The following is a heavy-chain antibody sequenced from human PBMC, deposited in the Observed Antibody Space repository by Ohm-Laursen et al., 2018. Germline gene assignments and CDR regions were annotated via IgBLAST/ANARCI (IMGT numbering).Heavy chain of an antibody. CDR3: AKEGYSSGWHHIDY. Sequence: SLRLSCAASGFTFSSYSMNWVRQAPGKGLEWVSSISSSSSYIYYADPVKGRFTISRDNSKNTLYLQMNSLRAEDTAVYYCAKEGYSSGWHHIDYWGQGTLVTVSS. D-gene: IGHD6-19*01. CDR2: ISSSSSYI. J-gene: IGHJ4*02. CDR1: GFTFSSYS. V-gene: IGHV3-21*01.